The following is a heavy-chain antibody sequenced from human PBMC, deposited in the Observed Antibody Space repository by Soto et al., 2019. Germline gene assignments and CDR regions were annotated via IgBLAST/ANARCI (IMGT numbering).Heavy chain of an antibody. CDR1: GYTFTSYY. Sequence: GASVKGSCQASGYTFTSYYMHWVRQAPGQGLEWMGIINPSGGSTSYAQKFQGRVTMTRDTSTSTVYMELSSLRSEDTAVYYCAAKVVPAAIPRSRDYYYYMDVWGKGTTVTVSS. D-gene: IGHD2-2*02. CDR3: AAKVVPAAIPRSRDYYYYMDV. V-gene: IGHV1-46*01. J-gene: IGHJ6*03. CDR2: INPSGGST.